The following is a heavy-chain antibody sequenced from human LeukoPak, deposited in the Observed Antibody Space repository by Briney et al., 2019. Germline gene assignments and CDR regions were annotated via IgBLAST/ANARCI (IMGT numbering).Heavy chain of an antibody. D-gene: IGHD3-16*02. V-gene: IGHV3-30*04. CDR1: GFTFSSYA. Sequence: GGSLRLSCAASGFTFSSYAMHWVRQAPGKGLEWVAVISYDGNNKYYADSVKGRFTISRDNSKNTLYLQMNSLRAEDTAVYYCARDQADDYVWGSYRYGYYFDYWGQGTLVTVSS. CDR2: ISYDGNNK. CDR3: ARDQADDYVWGSYRYGYYFDY. J-gene: IGHJ4*02.